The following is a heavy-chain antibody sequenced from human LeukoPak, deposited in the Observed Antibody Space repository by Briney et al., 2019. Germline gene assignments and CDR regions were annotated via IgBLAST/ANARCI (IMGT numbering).Heavy chain of an antibody. V-gene: IGHV3-74*01. CDR3: ARDGAKWPRSFAY. J-gene: IGHJ4*02. Sequence: GGSLRLSCAASGFTFSSYWMHWVRQAPGKGLVWVSRINRDGSSTSYADSVKGRFTISRDNAKNTLYLQMNSLRAEDTAVYYCARDGAKWPRSFAYWGQGTLVTVSP. CDR2: INRDGSST. CDR1: GFTFSSYW. D-gene: IGHD5-12*01.